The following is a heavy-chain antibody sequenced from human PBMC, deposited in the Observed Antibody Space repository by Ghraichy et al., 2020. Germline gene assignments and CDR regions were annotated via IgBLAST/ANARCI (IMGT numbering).Heavy chain of an antibody. CDR3: ARDPALHDSSGYSAFDI. CDR1: GGSISSYY. J-gene: IGHJ3*02. D-gene: IGHD3-22*01. V-gene: IGHV4-59*01. CDR2: IYYSGST. Sequence: SDTLSLTCTVSGGSISSYYWSWIRQPPGKGLEWIGYIYYSGSTNYNPSLKSRVTISVDTSKNQFSLKLSSVTAADTAVYYCARDPALHDSSGYSAFDIWGQGTMVTVSS.